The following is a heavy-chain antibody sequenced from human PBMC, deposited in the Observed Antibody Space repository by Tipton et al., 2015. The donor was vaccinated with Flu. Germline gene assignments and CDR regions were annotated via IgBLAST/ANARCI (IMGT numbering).Heavy chain of an antibody. CDR1: GGSFSGYY. V-gene: IGHV4-34*01. J-gene: IGHJ4*02. CDR2: INHSGST. CDR3: ASIIAVAGTSRFDY. D-gene: IGHD6-19*01. Sequence: LRLSCAVYGGSFSGYYWSWIRQPPGKGLEWIGEINHSGSTNYNPSLKSRVTISVDTSKNQFSLKLSSVTAADTAVYYCASIIAVAGTSRFDYWGQGTLVTVSS.